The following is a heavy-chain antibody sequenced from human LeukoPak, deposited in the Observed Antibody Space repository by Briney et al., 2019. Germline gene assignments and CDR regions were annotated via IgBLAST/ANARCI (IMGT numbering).Heavy chain of an antibody. CDR1: GFTFTTYG. CDR2: IQNDEIDK. Sequence: GGSLRLSCAASGFTFTTYGMHWVRQTPGKGLEWVAFIQNDEIDKFYADSVKGRFTVSRDNSKNTLYLQMNSLRPEDTAVYYCARVPHTYYYDSSGPWGQGTMVTVSS. J-gene: IGHJ3*01. CDR3: ARVPHTYYYDSSGP. V-gene: IGHV3-30*02. D-gene: IGHD3-22*01.